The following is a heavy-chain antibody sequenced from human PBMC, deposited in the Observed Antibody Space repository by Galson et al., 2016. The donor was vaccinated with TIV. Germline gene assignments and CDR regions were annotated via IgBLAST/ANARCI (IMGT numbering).Heavy chain of an antibody. J-gene: IGHJ4*02. CDR2: IGGSGGST. D-gene: IGHD5-18*01. Sequence: SLRLSCAASGFTFRSYAMNWVRQAPGKGLEWVSSIGGSGGSTYYADSVKGLFTIARDSSKNTVYLQMNSLRAEDTAIYYCVKDRHWIPSSLGFWGQGTLVTFSS. CDR1: GFTFRSYA. V-gene: IGHV3-23*01. CDR3: VKDRHWIPSSLGF.